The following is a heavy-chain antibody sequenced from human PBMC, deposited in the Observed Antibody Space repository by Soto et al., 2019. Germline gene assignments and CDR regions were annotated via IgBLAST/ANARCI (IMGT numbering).Heavy chain of an antibody. J-gene: IGHJ5*02. D-gene: IGHD3-3*02. CDR3: AIENGPIFVSPPPIWFDP. CDR1: GGTFSSYA. CDR2: IIPIFGTA. V-gene: IGHV1-69*12. Sequence: QVQLVQSGAEVKKPGSSVEVSCKASGGTFSSYAISWVRQAPGQGLEWMGGIIPIFGTANYAQKFQGRVTITADESTSTAYMELSSLRSEDTAVYYCAIENGPIFVSPPPIWFDPWGQGTLVTVSS.